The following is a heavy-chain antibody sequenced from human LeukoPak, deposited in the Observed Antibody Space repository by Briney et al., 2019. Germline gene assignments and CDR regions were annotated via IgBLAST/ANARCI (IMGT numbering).Heavy chain of an antibody. CDR2: INTNTGNP. Sequence: GASVKVSCKASGYTFTSYAMNWVRQAPGQGLEWMGWINTNTGNPTYAQGYTGRFVVSLDTSVSTAYLQISSLKAEDTAVYYCARDQDYYYGSGSYSDYWGQGTLVTVSS. CDR1: GYTFTSYA. J-gene: IGHJ4*02. D-gene: IGHD3-10*01. CDR3: ARDQDYYYGSGSYSDY. V-gene: IGHV7-4-1*02.